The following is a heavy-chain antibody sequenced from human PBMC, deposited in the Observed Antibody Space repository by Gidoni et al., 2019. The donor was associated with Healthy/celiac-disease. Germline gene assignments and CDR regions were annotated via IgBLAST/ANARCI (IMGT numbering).Heavy chain of an antibody. CDR1: GFTFSSYA. J-gene: IGHJ3*02. CDR3: AKEGYCSGGSCYPGYDAFDI. D-gene: IGHD2-15*01. V-gene: IGHV3-23*01. Sequence: EVQLLESGGGLVQPGGSLRLSCAAFGFTFSSYAMSWVRQAPGKGLEWVSAISGSGGSTYYADSVKGRFTISRDNSKNTLYLQMNSLRAEDTAVYYCAKEGYCSGGSCYPGYDAFDIWGQGTMVTVSS. CDR2: ISGSGGST.